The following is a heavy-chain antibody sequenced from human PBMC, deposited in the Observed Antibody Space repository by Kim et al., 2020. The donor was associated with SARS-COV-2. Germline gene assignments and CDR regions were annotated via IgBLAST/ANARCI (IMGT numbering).Heavy chain of an antibody. CDR1: GFKFDAFT. Sequence: GGSLRLSCAASGFKFDAFTMNWVRQAPGKGLEWVSSIHESGRPIYYADSVRGRFTISRDNSENMLYLQMNNLRVDDAAVYFCAKDPPRSWWGFDPWGQGTLVTVSS. CDR3: AKDPPRSWWGFDP. V-gene: IGHV3-23*01. J-gene: IGHJ5*02. CDR2: IHESGRPI. D-gene: IGHD2-8*02.